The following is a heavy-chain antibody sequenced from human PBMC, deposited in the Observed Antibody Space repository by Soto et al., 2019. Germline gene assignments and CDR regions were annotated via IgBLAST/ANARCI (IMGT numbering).Heavy chain of an antibody. CDR2: INHSGST. CDR1: GGSFSGYY. CDR3: ARGDGIGYCSSTSCFAFDI. D-gene: IGHD2-2*01. V-gene: IGHV4-34*01. Sequence: SETLSLTCAVDGGSFSGYYWSSIRQPPGKGLEWIGEINHSGSTNHQPSLKSRVTISVDTSKNQFSLKLSSVTAADTAVYYCARGDGIGYCSSTSCFAFDIWGQGTMVTVSS. J-gene: IGHJ3*02.